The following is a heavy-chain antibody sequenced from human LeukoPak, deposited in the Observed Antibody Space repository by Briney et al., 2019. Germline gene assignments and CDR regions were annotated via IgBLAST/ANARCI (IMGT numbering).Heavy chain of an antibody. D-gene: IGHD2-2*01. CDR3: AKVGCSSTSCQIFYYYMDV. J-gene: IGHJ6*03. CDR2: ISRSSSTI. CDR1: GFTFSSYS. Sequence: LSGGSLRLSCAASGFTFSSYSMNWVRKAPGKGREWVSYISRSSSTIYYADSVKGRFTISRDNAKNSLYLEMNSLRAEDTAVYYCAKVGCSSTSCQIFYYYMDVWGKGTTVTV. V-gene: IGHV3-48*01.